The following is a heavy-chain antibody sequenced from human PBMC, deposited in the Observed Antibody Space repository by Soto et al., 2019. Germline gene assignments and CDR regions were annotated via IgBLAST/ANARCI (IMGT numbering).Heavy chain of an antibody. J-gene: IGHJ3*01. CDR2: IFYRSKWHY. V-gene: IGHV6-1*01. D-gene: IGHD3-10*01. CDR3: ATDTPVVRGVRNAFDF. Sequence: VQLQQSGPGLVKPSQTLSLTCVISGDSISSNTAVWNWIRQSPSRGLEWLGRIFYRSKWHYDYAESVRSRITIRPDTSKNQFSLQLNSVTPEDTAVYYCATDTPVVRGVRNAFDFWGQGTMVTVSS. CDR1: GDSISSNTAV.